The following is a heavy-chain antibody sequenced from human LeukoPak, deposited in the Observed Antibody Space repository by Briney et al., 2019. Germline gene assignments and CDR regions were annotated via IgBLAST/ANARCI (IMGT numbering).Heavy chain of an antibody. CDR1: AGAINNYY. D-gene: IGHD4-17*01. V-gene: IGHV4-59*01. CDR2: IYYSGST. CDR3: ARTIYGDPFDY. J-gene: IGHJ4*02. Sequence: SETLSLTCTVSAGAINNYYWSWIRQPPGKGLEWIGYIYYSGSTNYNPSLKSRVTISVDTSKNQFSLKLSSVTAADTAVYYCARTIYGDPFDYWGQGTLVTVSS.